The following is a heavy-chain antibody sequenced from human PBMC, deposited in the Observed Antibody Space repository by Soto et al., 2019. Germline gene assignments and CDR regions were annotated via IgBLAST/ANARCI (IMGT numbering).Heavy chain of an antibody. J-gene: IGHJ3*02. V-gene: IGHV1-58*01. CDR2: IVVGSGNT. D-gene: IGHD3-22*01. Sequence: ASVKVSCKASGFTFTSSAVQWVRQARGQRLEWIGWIVVGSGNTNYAQKFQERVTITRDMSASTAYMELSSLRSEDTAVYYCAALPYYYDSTDAFDIWGQGTMVTVSS. CDR1: GFTFTSSA. CDR3: AALPYYYDSTDAFDI.